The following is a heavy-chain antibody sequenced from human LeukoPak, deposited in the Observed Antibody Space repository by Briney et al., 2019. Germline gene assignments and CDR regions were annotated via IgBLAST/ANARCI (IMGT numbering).Heavy chain of an antibody. CDR2: ITTSSDYK. D-gene: IGHD6-13*01. CDR1: GFTFSAYT. CDR3: ARDPAATPLDY. V-gene: IGHV3-21*01. Sequence: PGGFLRLSCAASGFTFSAYTMSRVRQAPGKGLEWVSSITTSSDYKYYAHSLRGRLTISRDNAKNSLFLQMNSLRGDDTAVYYCARDPAATPLDYWGQGILVTVSS. J-gene: IGHJ4*02.